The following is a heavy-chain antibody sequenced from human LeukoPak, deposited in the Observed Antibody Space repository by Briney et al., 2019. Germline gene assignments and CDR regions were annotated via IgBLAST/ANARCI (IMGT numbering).Heavy chain of an antibody. V-gene: IGHV3-48*02. D-gene: IGHD7-27*01. Sequence: GGSLRLSCAASAFTFSDFSMNWVRRAPGKGLEWISYIDTSSSIVYYANSVMGRFTVTRDNAKNSLYLQMNSLRDEDTAVYYCAREDDSWGPNNLDLWGQGTMVTVSS. CDR1: AFTFSDFS. J-gene: IGHJ3*01. CDR3: AREDDSWGPNNLDL. CDR2: IDTSSSIV.